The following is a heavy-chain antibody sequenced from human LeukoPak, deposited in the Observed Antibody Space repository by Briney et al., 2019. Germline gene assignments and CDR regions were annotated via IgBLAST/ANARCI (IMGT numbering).Heavy chain of an antibody. CDR3: ARGIRARALYDYGVPGAFDI. CDR1: GGTFSSYA. CDR2: IIPIFGTA. Sequence: ASVKVSCKASGGTFSSYAISWVRQAPGQGLEWMGGIIPIFGTANYAQKFQGRVTMTRDTSTSTVYMELSSLRSEDTAVYYCARGIRARALYDYGVPGAFDIWGQGTMVTVSS. J-gene: IGHJ3*02. V-gene: IGHV1-69*05. D-gene: IGHD4-17*01.